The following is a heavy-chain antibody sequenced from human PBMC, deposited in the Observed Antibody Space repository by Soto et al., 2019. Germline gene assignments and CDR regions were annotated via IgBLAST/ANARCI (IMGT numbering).Heavy chain of an antibody. Sequence: QVQLVESGGGVVQPGRSLRLSCAASGFTFSSYGMHWVRQAPGKGLEWVAVIWYDGSNKYYADSVKGRFTISRDNSKNTLYLQMNSLRAEDTAVYYCAREGLSYCGGDCYSRYFQHWGQGTLVTVSS. CDR2: IWYDGSNK. J-gene: IGHJ1*01. CDR1: GFTFSSYG. V-gene: IGHV3-33*01. D-gene: IGHD2-21*02. CDR3: AREGLSYCGGDCYSRYFQH.